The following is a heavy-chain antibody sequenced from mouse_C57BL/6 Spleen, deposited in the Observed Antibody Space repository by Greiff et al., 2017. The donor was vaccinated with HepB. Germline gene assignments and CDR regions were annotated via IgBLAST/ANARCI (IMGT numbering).Heavy chain of an antibody. D-gene: IGHD1-1*01. V-gene: IGHV1-55*01. CDR3: ARESQFITTVVFDY. Sequence: QVQLKQPGAELVKPGASVKMSCKASGYTFTSYWITWVKQRPGQGLEWIGDIYPGSGSTNYNEKFKSKATLTVDTSSSTAYMPLSSLTSEDSAVYYCARESQFITTVVFDYWGQGTTLTVSS. CDR1: GYTFTSYW. J-gene: IGHJ2*01. CDR2: IYPGSGST.